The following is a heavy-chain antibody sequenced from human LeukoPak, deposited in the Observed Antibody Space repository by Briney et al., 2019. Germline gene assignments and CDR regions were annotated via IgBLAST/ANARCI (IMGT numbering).Heavy chain of an antibody. CDR3: ARFYDRSGPHFDY. Sequence: PSETLSLTCAVYGGSFIDYYWSWIRQPPGKGLEWIGDIHYSGSTNYNPSLKSRVTISVDTSKNQFSLKLSSVTAADTAVYYCARFYDRSGPHFDYWGQGTLVTVSS. V-gene: IGHV4-59*01. J-gene: IGHJ4*02. CDR2: IHYSGST. CDR1: GGSFIDYY. D-gene: IGHD3-22*01.